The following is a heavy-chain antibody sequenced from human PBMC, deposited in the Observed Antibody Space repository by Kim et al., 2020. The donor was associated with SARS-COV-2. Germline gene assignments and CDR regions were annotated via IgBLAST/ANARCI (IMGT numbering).Heavy chain of an antibody. Sequence: GGSLRLSCAASGFTFSSYWMHFFRPCHGHLLVWVSRINSDGSSTSYADSVKGRFTISRDNAKNTLYLQMNSLRAEDTAVYYCARDHRRYSSGWYDWFDPWGQGTLVTVSS. CDR1: GFTFSSYW. CDR3: ARDHRRYSSGWYDWFDP. V-gene: IGHV3-74*01. D-gene: IGHD6-19*01. CDR2: INSDGSST. J-gene: IGHJ5*02.